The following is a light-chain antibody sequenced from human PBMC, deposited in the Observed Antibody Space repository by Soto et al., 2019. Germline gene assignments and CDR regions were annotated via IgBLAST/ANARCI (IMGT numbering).Light chain of an antibody. CDR2: AAS. CDR1: QSITNF. CDR3: QQGYSAPPT. J-gene: IGKJ1*01. V-gene: IGKV1-39*01. Sequence: DIQMTQSPSSLSASVGDRVTITCRTSQSITNFLNWYQQRPGKAPKLLIYAASSLQSGVPSRFSGAGSGTDFTLTISSLQPEDFATYYCQQGYSAPPTFGQGTKVDIK.